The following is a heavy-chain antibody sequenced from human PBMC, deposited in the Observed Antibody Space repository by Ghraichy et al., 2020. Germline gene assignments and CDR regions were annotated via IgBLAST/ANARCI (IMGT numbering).Heavy chain of an antibody. CDR2: IWDDGSNK. V-gene: IGHV3-33*01. D-gene: IGHD1-26*01. J-gene: IGHJ4*02. CDR3: ARGYLVGARRSFDY. CDR1: GFTFSSYG. Sequence: GESLNISCAASGFTFSSYGMHWVRQAPGKGLEWVAVIWDDGSNKYYADSVKGRFTISRDNSKNTLYLQMNSLRAEDTAVYYCARGYLVGARRSFDYWGQGTLVTVSS.